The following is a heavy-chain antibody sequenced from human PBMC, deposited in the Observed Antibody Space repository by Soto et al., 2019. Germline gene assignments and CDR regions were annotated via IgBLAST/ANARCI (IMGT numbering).Heavy chain of an antibody. CDR2: INPNSGGT. V-gene: IGHV1-2*04. J-gene: IGHJ6*02. CDR3: ARSKGSGSYPYYYYGMDV. D-gene: IGHD3-10*01. CDR1: GYTFTGYY. Sequence: GASVKVSCKASGYTFTGYYMHWVRQAPGQGLEWMGWINPNSGGTNYAQKFQGWVTMTRDTSISTAYMELSRLRSDDTAVYYCARSKGSGSYPYYYYGMDVWGQGTTVTVSS.